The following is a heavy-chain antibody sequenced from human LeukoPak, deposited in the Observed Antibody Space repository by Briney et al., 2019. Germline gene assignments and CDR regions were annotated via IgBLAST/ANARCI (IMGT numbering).Heavy chain of an antibody. D-gene: IGHD4-17*01. V-gene: IGHV3-23*01. J-gene: IGHJ4*02. CDR2: ISGSGGST. Sequence: GGSLRLSCAASGFTFSTYAMSWVRQAPGKGLECVSAISGSGGSTYYADPVKGRFTISRDNSKNTLYLQMNSLRAEDTAVYYCAKSRGDYETYFDYWGQGTLVTVSS. CDR3: AKSRGDYETYFDY. CDR1: GFTFSTYA.